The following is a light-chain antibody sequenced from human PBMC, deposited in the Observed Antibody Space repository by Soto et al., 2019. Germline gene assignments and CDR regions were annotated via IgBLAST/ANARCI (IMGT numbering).Light chain of an antibody. CDR2: TNN. V-gene: IGLV1-44*01. Sequence: QSVLTQPPSASGTPGQRVTISCSGSSSNIGTNIVNWYQQLPGTAPKILIYTNNQRPSGVPDRFSDSKSGTSASLAISGLQSEDEADYYCASWDGSLQTWVFGGGTKSPS. CDR3: ASWDGSLQTWV. CDR1: SSNIGTNI. J-gene: IGLJ3*02.